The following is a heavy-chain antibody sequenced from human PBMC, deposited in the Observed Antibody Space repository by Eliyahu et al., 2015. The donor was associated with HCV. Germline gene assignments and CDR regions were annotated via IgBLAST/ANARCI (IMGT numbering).Heavy chain of an antibody. CDR1: GGSISSTNW. CDR3: ARQFTTNYYYYYGMDV. CDR2: IYHSGGT. D-gene: IGHD1-1*01. V-gene: IGHV4-4*02. J-gene: IGHJ6*02. Sequence: QVQLQESGPGLVKPSGTLSLTCAVSGGSISSTNWWSWVRQPPGKGLEWIGEIYHSGGTNYNPSLKSRVTISVDKSKSQFSLKLSSVTAADTAVYYCARQFTTNYYYYYGMDVWGQGTTVTVSS.